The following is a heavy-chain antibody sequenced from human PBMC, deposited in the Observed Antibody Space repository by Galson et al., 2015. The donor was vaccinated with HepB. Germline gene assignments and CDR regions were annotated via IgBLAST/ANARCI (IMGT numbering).Heavy chain of an antibody. CDR3: ARAACGGDCYGAYMDF. V-gene: IGHV3-11*01. CDR2: IGSSGGSR. CDR1: GFTFSDYY. Sequence: SLRLSCAAAGFTFSDYYMSWIRQAPGKGLEWVSYIGSSGGSRYAVSVKGRFTLSRDHARNSLYLQMSSLKAADTAVSYCARAACGGDCYGAYMDFWGNGTAVTVSS. J-gene: IGHJ6*03. D-gene: IGHD2-21*01.